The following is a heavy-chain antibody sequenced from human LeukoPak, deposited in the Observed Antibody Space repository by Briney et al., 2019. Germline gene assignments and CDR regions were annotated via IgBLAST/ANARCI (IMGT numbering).Heavy chain of an antibody. CDR2: ISAYNGNT. J-gene: IGHJ6*03. CDR1: GYTFTSYG. V-gene: IGHV1-18*01. Sequence: ASVKVSCKASGYTFTSYGISWVRQAPGQGLEWMGWISAYNGNTNYAQKLQGRVPLNTHTSTRTAYLELRSLRSDDTAVYYCASDIAGYFDWLPPLYYYYYYMDVWGKGTTVTVSS. D-gene: IGHD3-9*01. CDR3: ASDIAGYFDWLPPLYYYYYYMDV.